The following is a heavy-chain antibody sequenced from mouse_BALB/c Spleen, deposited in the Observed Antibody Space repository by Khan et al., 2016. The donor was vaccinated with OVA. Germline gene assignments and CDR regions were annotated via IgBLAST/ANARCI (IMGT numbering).Heavy chain of an antibody. D-gene: IGHD2-13*01. CDR1: GFTFSDYY. CDR3: ARGCYGDPFAY. CDR2: ISDGGGYT. Sequence: EVELVESGGGLVKPGGSLKLSCAASGFTFSDYYMYWVRQTPEKGLEWVATISDGGGYTDYPDSVKGRFTITRDASKNNLFLQRSSLKSEDAAMYCYARGCYGDPFAYWGQGTLVTVSA. J-gene: IGHJ3*01. V-gene: IGHV5-4*02.